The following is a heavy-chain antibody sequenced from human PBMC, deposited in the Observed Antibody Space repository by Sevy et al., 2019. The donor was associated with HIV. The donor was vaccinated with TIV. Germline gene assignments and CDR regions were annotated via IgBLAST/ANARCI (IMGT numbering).Heavy chain of an antibody. V-gene: IGHV1-18*01. J-gene: IGHJ5*02. CDR3: ARISTVRGKFNWFDP. CDR1: GYTFDSFG. D-gene: IGHD3-10*01. Sequence: ASVKVSCKASGYTFDSFGISWVRQAPGQGLEWMGWIVVYNGNIKCAQKFQDRVTMTTDTSTNTAYMELRSLRFDDTAVYFCARISTVRGKFNWFDPWGQGTLVTVSS. CDR2: IVVYNGNI.